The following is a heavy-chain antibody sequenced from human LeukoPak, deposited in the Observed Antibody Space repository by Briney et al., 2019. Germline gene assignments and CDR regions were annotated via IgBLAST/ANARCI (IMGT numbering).Heavy chain of an antibody. J-gene: IGHJ4*02. D-gene: IGHD3-16*01. CDR3: ATQRGSYLWGTDFDY. Sequence: ASVKVSCKASGYTFTGYYMHWVRQAPGQGLEWMGWINPNSGDSKYAQKFQGRVTMTRDTSISTAYMELSRLKSDDTAVYYCATQRGSYLWGTDFDYWGQGTLVTVSS. V-gene: IGHV1-2*02. CDR1: GYTFTGYY. CDR2: INPNSGDS.